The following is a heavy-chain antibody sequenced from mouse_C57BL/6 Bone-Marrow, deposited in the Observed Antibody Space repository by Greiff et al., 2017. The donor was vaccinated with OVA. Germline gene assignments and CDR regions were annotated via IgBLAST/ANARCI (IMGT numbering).Heavy chain of an antibody. CDR3: TRVGAWGGRFYAMDY. CDR2: ISSGGGYI. Sequence: EVQGVESGEGLVKPGGSLKLSCAASGFTFSSYAMSWVRQTPEKRLEWVAYISSGGGYIYYADTVKGRFTISRDNARNTLYLQMSSLKSEDTAMXDSTRVGAWGGRFYAMDYWGQGTSVTVSS. V-gene: IGHV5-9-1*02. CDR1: GFTFSSYA. J-gene: IGHJ4*01.